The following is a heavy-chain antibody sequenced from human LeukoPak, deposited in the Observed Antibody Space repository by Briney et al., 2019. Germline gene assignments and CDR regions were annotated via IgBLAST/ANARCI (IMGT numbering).Heavy chain of an antibody. CDR3: ASTYCSSTSCYIGGFDY. Sequence: ASVKVSCKASGYTFTSYGISWVRQAPGQGLEWMGWISVYNGNTNYAQKLQGRVTMTTDTSTSTAYMELRSLRSDDTAVYYCASTYCSSTSCYIGGFDYWGQGTLVTVSS. CDR2: ISVYNGNT. J-gene: IGHJ4*02. CDR1: GYTFTSYG. D-gene: IGHD2-2*02. V-gene: IGHV1-18*01.